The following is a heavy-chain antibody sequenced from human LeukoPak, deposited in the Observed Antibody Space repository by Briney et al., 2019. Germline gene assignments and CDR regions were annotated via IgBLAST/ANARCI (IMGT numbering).Heavy chain of an antibody. CDR3: ARDDCGDTCYPGGY. Sequence: ASVKVSCKASGYIFTKYVVHWVRQAPGQRPEWMGWIKAGNGDTKYSQNFQDRLTITRDTSASTVFMELSSLTSEDTALYYCARDDCGDTCYPGGYWGQGTLVTVSS. J-gene: IGHJ4*02. D-gene: IGHD2-21*01. CDR2: IKAGNGDT. V-gene: IGHV1-3*01. CDR1: GYIFTKYV.